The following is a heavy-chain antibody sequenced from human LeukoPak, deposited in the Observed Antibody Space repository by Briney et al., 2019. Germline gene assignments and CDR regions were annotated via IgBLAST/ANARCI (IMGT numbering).Heavy chain of an antibody. J-gene: IGHJ4*02. Sequence: ASVKVSCKASGYTFTGYYMHWVRQAPAQGLEWMGWINPNSGGTNYAQKFQGRVTMTRDTSISTAYMELSRLRSDDTAVYYCASPAYGDYDTGFRCWGQGTLVTVSS. V-gene: IGHV1-2*02. CDR1: GYTFTGYY. CDR2: INPNSGGT. CDR3: ASPAYGDYDTGFRC. D-gene: IGHD4-17*01.